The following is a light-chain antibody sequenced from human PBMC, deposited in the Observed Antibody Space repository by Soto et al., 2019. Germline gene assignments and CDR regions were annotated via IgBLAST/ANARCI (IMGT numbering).Light chain of an antibody. J-gene: IGKJ1*01. CDR2: DAS. CDR1: HFISTN. V-gene: IGKV3-15*01. CDR3: LQYEDSPPST. Sequence: EIVMTQSPATLSVSPGERATLSCRASHFISTNLAWYQQKPGQAPRLLIYDASTRATGIPARFGGSGSGTEVTLTIASLKSEEFAVYYCLQYEDSPPSTFGHGTKV.